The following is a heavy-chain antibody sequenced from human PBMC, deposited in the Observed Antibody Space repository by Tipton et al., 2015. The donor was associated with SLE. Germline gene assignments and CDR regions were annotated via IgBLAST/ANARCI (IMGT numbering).Heavy chain of an antibody. CDR1: GSTFSTYT. CDR3: TREEEGGWNFDY. J-gene: IGHJ4*02. Sequence: SLRLSCAASGSTFSTYTINWVRQAPGEGLEWVSSISSSSRYIYYADSVKGRFTISRDNARNSVFLQMNSLRADDTAVYYCTREEEGGWNFDYWGQGTLVTVSS. CDR2: ISSSSRYI. V-gene: IGHV3-21*01. D-gene: IGHD6-19*01.